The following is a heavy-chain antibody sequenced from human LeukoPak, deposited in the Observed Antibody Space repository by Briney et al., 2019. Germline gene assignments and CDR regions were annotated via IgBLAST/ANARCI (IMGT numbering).Heavy chain of an antibody. CDR2: INPDGSTT. CDR3: ATAGNYRFDY. CDR1: GFTFSSYW. Sequence: GGSLRLSCAASGFTFSSYWVHWVRHAPGRGLVWVSRINPDGSTTNYADSVKGRFTISRDNAKNTLYLQMNSLRAEDTAVYYCATAGNYRFDYWGQGTLVTVSS. D-gene: IGHD1-7*01. J-gene: IGHJ4*02. V-gene: IGHV3-74*01.